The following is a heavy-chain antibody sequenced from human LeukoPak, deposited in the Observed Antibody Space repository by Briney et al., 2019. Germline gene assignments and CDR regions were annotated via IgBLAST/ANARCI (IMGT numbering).Heavy chain of an antibody. V-gene: IGHV3-30*02. CDR1: GFTFRNHG. CDR2: IRYDERQE. CDR3: VRDFSNYVAFFDS. D-gene: IGHD4-11*01. Sequence: PGGSLRLSCSTSGFTFRNHGMHWVRQAPGKGLKWVAFIRYDERQEFYADSVKGRFTISRDNSKSTLYLQMGSLRTEDTAVYYCVRDFSNYVAFFDSWGQGVLVIVSS. J-gene: IGHJ4*02.